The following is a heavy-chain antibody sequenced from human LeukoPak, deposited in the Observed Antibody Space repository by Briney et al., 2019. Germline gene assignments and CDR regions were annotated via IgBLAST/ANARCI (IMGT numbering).Heavy chain of an antibody. CDR2: IYSGGST. Sequence: GGSLRLSCAASGFTVSSNYMSWVRQPPGKGLGWVSVIYSGGSTYYADSVKGRFTISRDNSKNTLYLQMNSLRAEDTAVYYCARVAWELLLFDYWGQGTLVTVSS. J-gene: IGHJ4*02. D-gene: IGHD1-26*01. V-gene: IGHV3-53*01. CDR1: GFTVSSNY. CDR3: ARVAWELLLFDY.